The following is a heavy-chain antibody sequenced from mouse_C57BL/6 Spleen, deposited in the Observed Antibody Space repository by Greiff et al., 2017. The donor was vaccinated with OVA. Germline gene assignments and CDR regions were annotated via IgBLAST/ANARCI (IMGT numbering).Heavy chain of an antibody. CDR3: ARWDYYGSSFDY. D-gene: IGHD1-1*01. Sequence: QVHVKQSGAELVKPGASVKMSCKASGYTFTSYWITWVKQRPGQGLEWIGDIYPGSGSTNYNEKFKSKATLTVDTSSSTAYMQLSSLTSEDSAVYYCARWDYYGSSFDYWGQGTTLTVSS. J-gene: IGHJ2*01. CDR2: IYPGSGST. V-gene: IGHV1-55*01. CDR1: GYTFTSYW.